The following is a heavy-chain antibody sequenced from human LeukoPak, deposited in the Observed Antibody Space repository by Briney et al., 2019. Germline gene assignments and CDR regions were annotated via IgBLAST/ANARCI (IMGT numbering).Heavy chain of an antibody. CDR3: AREGYGDYHI. Sequence: PGGSLRLSCAFSGLPFSNHWMTWVRQAPGKGLERVANINQDGSEKYYVDSVKGRFSISRDNAKSSLYLQMNSLRVEDTAMYFCAREGYGDYHIWGQGTIVTVSS. V-gene: IGHV3-7*01. J-gene: IGHJ3*02. CDR1: GLPFSNHW. CDR2: INQDGSEK. D-gene: IGHD4-17*01.